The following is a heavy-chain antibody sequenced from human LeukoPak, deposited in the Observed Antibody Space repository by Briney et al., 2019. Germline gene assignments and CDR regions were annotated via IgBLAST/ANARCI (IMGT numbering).Heavy chain of an antibody. D-gene: IGHD3-9*01. CDR1: GGSISSYY. J-gene: IGHJ4*02. CDR2: IYYSGST. CDR3: ARSLYDILDY. Sequence: SETLSLTCTVSGGSISSYYWSWIRQPAGKGLEWIGYIYYSGSTNYNPSLKSRVTISVDTSKNQFSLKLSSVTAADTAVYYCARSLYDILDYWGQGTLVTVSS. V-gene: IGHV4-59*01.